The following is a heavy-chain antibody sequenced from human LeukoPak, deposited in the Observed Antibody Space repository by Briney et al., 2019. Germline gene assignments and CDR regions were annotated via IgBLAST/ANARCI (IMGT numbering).Heavy chain of an antibody. J-gene: IGHJ4*02. Sequence: SVKVSCKASGGTFSSYAITWVRQAPGQGLEWMGGIIPIFGTANYAQKFQGRVTITADESTSTAYMELSSLRSEDTAVYYCATAGDTAMVNEPYYFDYWGQGTLVTVSS. CDR2: IIPIFGTA. V-gene: IGHV1-69*01. CDR3: ATAGDTAMVNEPYYFDY. CDR1: GGTFSSYA. D-gene: IGHD5-18*01.